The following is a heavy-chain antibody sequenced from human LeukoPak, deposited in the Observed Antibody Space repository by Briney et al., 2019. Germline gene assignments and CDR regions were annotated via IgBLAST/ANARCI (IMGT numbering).Heavy chain of an antibody. CDR3: AKDEIAARSPYYFDY. CDR2: ISGSGGST. V-gene: IGHV3-23*01. CDR1: GFTFSSYA. J-gene: IGHJ4*02. D-gene: IGHD6-13*01. Sequence: PGGSLRLSCAASGFTFSSYAMSWVRQAPGKGLEWVSAISGSGGSTYYADSVKGRFTISRDNSKNTLYLQMNSLRAGDTAVYYCAKDEIAARSPYYFDYWGQGTLVTVSS.